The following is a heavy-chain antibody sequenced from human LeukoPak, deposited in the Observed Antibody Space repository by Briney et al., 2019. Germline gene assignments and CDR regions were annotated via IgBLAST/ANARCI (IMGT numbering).Heavy chain of an antibody. CDR2: INPSDGST. D-gene: IGHD3-22*01. J-gene: IGHJ6*02. CDR3: ARVRSPPTYYYDSSGSYGMDV. V-gene: IGHV1-46*01. CDR1: GYTFTSYY. Sequence: ASVKVSCKASGYTFTSYYMHWVRQAPGQGLEWMGIINPSDGSTSYAQRFQGRVTMTRDTSTSTVYMELSSLRSEDTAVYYCARVRSPPTYYYDSSGSYGMDVWGQGTTVTVSS.